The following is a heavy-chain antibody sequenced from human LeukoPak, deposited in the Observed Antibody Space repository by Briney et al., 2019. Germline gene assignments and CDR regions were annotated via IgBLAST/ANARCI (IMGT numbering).Heavy chain of an antibody. CDR1: GGTISSYY. V-gene: IGHV4-59*08. CDR2: IHDSGST. D-gene: IGHD6-19*01. Sequence: SETLSLTCTVSGGTISSYYWNWIRQPPGKGLEWIGYIHDSGSTKYNPSLKSRVTISVDTSKNQFSLKLSSVTAADTAVYYRARWYYSGSAFDYWGQGTVVSVSS. J-gene: IGHJ4*02. CDR3: ARWYYSGSAFDY.